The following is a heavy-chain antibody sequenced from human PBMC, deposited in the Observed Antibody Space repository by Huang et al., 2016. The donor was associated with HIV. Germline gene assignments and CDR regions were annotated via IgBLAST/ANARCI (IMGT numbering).Heavy chain of an antibody. D-gene: IGHD5-18*01. CDR3: ARLDTARNYYYYGLDV. J-gene: IGHJ6*02. V-gene: IGHV5-51*01. CDR2: IYPDDSET. CDR1: GYSFAKYW. Sequence: EEQLVQSGAEVKKPGESLKISCEGSGYSFAKYWIGWVRQMPGKGLEWMGIIYPDDSETKYSPSFQGQGSSSADKSISTAYLQWSSLKASDTAMYYCARLDTARNYYYYGLDVWGQGTSVIVSS.